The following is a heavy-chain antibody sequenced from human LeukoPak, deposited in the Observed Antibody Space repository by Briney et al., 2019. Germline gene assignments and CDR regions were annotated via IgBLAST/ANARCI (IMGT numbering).Heavy chain of an antibody. J-gene: IGHJ4*02. CDR2: IYTSGST. CDR3: ARGYYGSGSYQDY. D-gene: IGHD3-10*01. V-gene: IGHV4-61*02. CDR1: GGSISSGSYY. Sequence: PSETLSLTCTVSGGSISSGSYYWSWIRQPAGKGLEWIGRIYTSGSTNYNPSLKSRVTISVDTSKNQFSLKLSSVTAADTAVYYCARGYYGSGSYQDYWGQGTLVTVSS.